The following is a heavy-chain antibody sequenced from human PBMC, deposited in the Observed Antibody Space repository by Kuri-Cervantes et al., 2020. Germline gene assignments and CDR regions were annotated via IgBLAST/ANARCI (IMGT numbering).Heavy chain of an antibody. J-gene: IGHJ4*02. V-gene: IGHV3-15*01. CDR1: GFTFSNAW. CDR3: TTELWFGELMFGDY. CDR2: IKSKTDGGTT. Sequence: GESLKISCAASGFTFSNAWMSWVRQAPGKGLEWVGRIKSKTDGGTTDYAAPVEGRFTISRDDSKNTLYLQMNSLKTEDTAVYYCTTELWFGELMFGDYWGQGTLVTVSS. D-gene: IGHD3-10*01.